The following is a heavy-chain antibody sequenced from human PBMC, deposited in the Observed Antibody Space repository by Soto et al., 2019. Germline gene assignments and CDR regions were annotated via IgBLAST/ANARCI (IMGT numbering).Heavy chain of an antibody. J-gene: IGHJ4*02. CDR3: ARQRWLQAKYYFDY. Sequence: SVKVSCKASGGTFSSYAISWVRQAPGQGLEWMGGIIPIFGTANYAQKFQGRVTITADESTSTAYMELSSLRSEDTAVYYCARQRWLQAKYYFDYWGQGAQVTVSS. CDR2: IIPIFGTA. V-gene: IGHV1-69*13. CDR1: GGTFSSYA. D-gene: IGHD5-12*01.